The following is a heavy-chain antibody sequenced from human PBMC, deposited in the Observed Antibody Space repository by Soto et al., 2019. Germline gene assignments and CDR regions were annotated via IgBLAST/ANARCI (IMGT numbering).Heavy chain of an antibody. CDR1: GDTFTKYV. J-gene: IGHJ5*02. CDR3: ARDRKNFPNWFDP. CDR2: SALTMVT. V-gene: IGHV1-18*01. Sequence: QVQLVQSGAEVKKPGASVKVSCEASGDTFTKYVSAGCDRPLDKGLSGWDGSALTMVTQYAQRLQGRVTMTTDTSTSTAYMEMRSLRSDNTAVYYCARDRKNFPNWFDPWGQGTLVTVSS.